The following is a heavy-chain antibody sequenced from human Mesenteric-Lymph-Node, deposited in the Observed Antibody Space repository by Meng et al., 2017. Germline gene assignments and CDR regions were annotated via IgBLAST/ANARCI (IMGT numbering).Heavy chain of an antibody. D-gene: IGHD3-16*01. Sequence: GGSLRLSCAASGFTFDEYAMHWVRQAPGKGLEWVSGISWNSGSIAYADSVKGRFTISRDNAKKFLYLQMNSLRPEDKALYYCAKDLRLTYYYGLDVWGQGTTVTVSS. V-gene: IGHV3-9*01. J-gene: IGHJ6*02. CDR1: GFTFDEYA. CDR2: ISWNSGSI. CDR3: AKDLRLTYYYGLDV.